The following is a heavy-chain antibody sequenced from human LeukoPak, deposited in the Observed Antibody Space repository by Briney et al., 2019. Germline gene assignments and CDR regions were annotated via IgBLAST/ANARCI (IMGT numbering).Heavy chain of an antibody. CDR2: IGPTGTDR. Sequence: GGSLRLSCAASGFTFSSCGFNWDRQAPGRGLEWVSSIGPTGTDRYYADSVRGRFTISRDNAKNSMYLQMDSLRDEDTAVYYCATETIGRHYDYWGQGTLLTVSS. D-gene: IGHD1-14*01. CDR3: ATETIGRHYDY. J-gene: IGHJ4*02. CDR1: GFTFSSCG. V-gene: IGHV3-21*01.